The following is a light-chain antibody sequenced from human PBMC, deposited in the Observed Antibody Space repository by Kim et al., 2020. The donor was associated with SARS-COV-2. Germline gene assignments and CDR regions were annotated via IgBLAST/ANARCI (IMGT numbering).Light chain of an antibody. CDR3: QQSYSDTPS. CDR2: AAV. V-gene: IGKV1-39*01. J-gene: IGKJ2*03. CDR1: QIIVSY. Sequence: SVFVGDRVTCICRASQIIVSYLNWYQQKPGKAPKLLIYAAVNLQSGVPSRFSGSGSGTEFTLTISSLQAEDFGTYYCQQSYSDTPSFGQGTKLEI.